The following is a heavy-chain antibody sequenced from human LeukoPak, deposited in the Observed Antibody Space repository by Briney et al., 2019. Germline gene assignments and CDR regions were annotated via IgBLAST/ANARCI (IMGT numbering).Heavy chain of an antibody. CDR2: ISYDGSNR. CDR1: GFTFSSYG. V-gene: IGHV3-30*18. J-gene: IGHJ6*03. CDR3: AKVLSTGTTPHYMDV. D-gene: IGHD1-1*01. Sequence: PGGSLRLSCAASGFTFSSYGMHWVRQAPGKGLEWVAVISYDGSNRYYADSVKGRFTISRDNSKNTLYLQMNSLRAEDTAVYYCAKVLSTGTTPHYMDVWGKGTTVTVSS.